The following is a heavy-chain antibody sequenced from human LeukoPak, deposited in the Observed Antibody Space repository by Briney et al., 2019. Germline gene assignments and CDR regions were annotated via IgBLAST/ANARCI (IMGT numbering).Heavy chain of an antibody. CDR1: GGSISSSSYY. D-gene: IGHD3-16*01. Sequence: SETLSLTCTVSGGSISSSSYYWGWIRQSPGKGLEWIGSIDYSGNTYYNPSLKSRVTISADTPKNQFSLNVNSVTAADTAVYFCVRDGGNWDVDYWGQGTLVTVSS. V-gene: IGHV4-39*07. CDR2: IDYSGNT. CDR3: VRDGGNWDVDY. J-gene: IGHJ4*02.